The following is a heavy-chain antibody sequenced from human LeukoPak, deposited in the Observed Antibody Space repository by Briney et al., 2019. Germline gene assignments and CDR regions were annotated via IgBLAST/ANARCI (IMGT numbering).Heavy chain of an antibody. V-gene: IGHV1-2*02. CDR3: ARVEDLRITIFGVVISGMDV. J-gene: IGHJ6*02. CDR1: GYTFTGYY. CDR2: INPNSGGA. Sequence: GASVKVSCKASGYTFTGYYMHWVRQAPGQGLEWMGWINPNSGGANYAQKFQGRVTMTRDTSISTAYMELSRLRSDDTAVYYCARVEDLRITIFGVVISGMDVWGQGTTVTVSS. D-gene: IGHD3-3*01.